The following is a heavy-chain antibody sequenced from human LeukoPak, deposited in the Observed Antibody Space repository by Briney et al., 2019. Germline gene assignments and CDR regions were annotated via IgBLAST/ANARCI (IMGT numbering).Heavy chain of an antibody. J-gene: IGHJ3*02. CDR3: ARVATYYDFWSGYYKLGAFDI. Sequence: ASVKVSCKASGYTFTSYDINWVRQATGQGLEWMGWMNPNSGNTGYAQKFQGRVTMTRNTSISTAYMELSSLRSEDTAVYYCARVATYYDFWSGYYKLGAFDICGQGTMVTVSS. CDR1: GYTFTSYD. V-gene: IGHV1-8*01. D-gene: IGHD3-3*01. CDR2: MNPNSGNT.